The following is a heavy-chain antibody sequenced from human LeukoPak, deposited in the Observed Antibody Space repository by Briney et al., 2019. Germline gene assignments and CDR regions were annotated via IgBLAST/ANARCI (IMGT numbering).Heavy chain of an antibody. D-gene: IGHD6-6*01. V-gene: IGHV5-51*01. J-gene: IGHJ5*02. CDR3: ARGIEYSSSSPWFDP. Sequence: GESLKISCTGSGYSFTSYWIGWVRQMPGEGLEWMGIIYPGDSDTRYSPSFQGQVTISADKSISTAYLQWSSLKASDTAMYYCARGIEYSSSSPWFDPWGQGTRVTVSS. CDR2: IYPGDSDT. CDR1: GYSFTSYW.